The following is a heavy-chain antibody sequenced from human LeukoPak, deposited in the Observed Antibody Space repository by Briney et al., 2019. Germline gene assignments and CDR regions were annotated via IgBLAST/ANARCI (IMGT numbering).Heavy chain of an antibody. V-gene: IGHV3-23*01. J-gene: IGHJ5*02. Sequence: GGSLRFSCAASGFTFSSYAMSWVRKAPGKGLEWVSAISGSGGSTYYADPVKGRFTISRDNSKNTLYLQMNSLRAEDTAVYYCAKDAGYYCSGGSCYRPWFDPWGQGTLVTVSS. CDR3: AKDAGYYCSGGSCYRPWFDP. CDR2: ISGSGGST. D-gene: IGHD2-15*01. CDR1: GFTFSSYA.